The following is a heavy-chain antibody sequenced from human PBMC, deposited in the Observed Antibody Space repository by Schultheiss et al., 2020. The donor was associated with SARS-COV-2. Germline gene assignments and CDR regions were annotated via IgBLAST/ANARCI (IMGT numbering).Heavy chain of an antibody. Sequence: SETLSLTCAVYGGSFSGYYWSWIRQPPGKGLEWIGEINHSGSTNYNPSLKSRVTISVDTSKNQFSLKLSSVTAADTAVYYCARGPGPDSDAFDIWGQGTMVTVSS. J-gene: IGHJ3*02. D-gene: IGHD3-10*01. V-gene: IGHV4-34*01. CDR2: INHSGST. CDR3: ARGPGPDSDAFDI. CDR1: GGSFSGYY.